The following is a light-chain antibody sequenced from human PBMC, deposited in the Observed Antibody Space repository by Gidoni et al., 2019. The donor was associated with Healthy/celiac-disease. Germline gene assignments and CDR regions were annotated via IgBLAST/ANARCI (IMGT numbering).Light chain of an antibody. Sequence: SSELTQDPAVSVALGQTVRITCQGDSLRSYYDSWYQQKPGQAPGLVIYGKNNRPSGIPDRFSGSSSGNTASLTITGAQAEDEADYYCNARDSSGNHLRVFGTGTKVTVL. CDR3: NARDSSGNHLRV. J-gene: IGLJ1*01. CDR2: GKN. CDR1: SLRSYY. V-gene: IGLV3-19*01.